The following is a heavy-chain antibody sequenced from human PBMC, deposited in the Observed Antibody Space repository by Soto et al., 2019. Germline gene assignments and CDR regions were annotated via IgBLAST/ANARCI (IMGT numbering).Heavy chain of an antibody. CDR3: ARVLKWVGATTNSYYFDY. V-gene: IGHV3-66*01. Sequence: EVQLVESGGGLVQPGGSLRLSCAASGFTFSSNYMSWVRQAPGKGLEWVSLIYSGGSTYYADSVKGRFTISRDNSKNTLYLQMNSLRAEDTAVYYCARVLKWVGATTNSYYFDYWGQGTLVTVSS. J-gene: IGHJ4*02. D-gene: IGHD1-26*01. CDR1: GFTFSSNY. CDR2: IYSGGST.